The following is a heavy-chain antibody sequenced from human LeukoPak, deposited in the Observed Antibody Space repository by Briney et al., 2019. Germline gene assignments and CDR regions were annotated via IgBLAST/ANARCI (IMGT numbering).Heavy chain of an antibody. CDR3: AREYSSSFKGYYYYMDV. Sequence: SGPTLVNPTQTLTLTCTFSGFSLSTSGMCVSWIRQPPGKALEWLARIDWDDDKYYSTSLKTRLTISKDTSKNQVVLTMTNMDPVDTATYYCAREYSSSFKGYYYYMDVWGKGTTVTISS. CDR1: GFSLSTSGMC. D-gene: IGHD6-13*01. V-gene: IGHV2-70*11. J-gene: IGHJ6*03. CDR2: IDWDDDK.